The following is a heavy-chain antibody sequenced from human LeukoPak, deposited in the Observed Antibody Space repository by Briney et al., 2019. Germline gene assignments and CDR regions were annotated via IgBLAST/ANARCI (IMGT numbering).Heavy chain of an antibody. J-gene: IGHJ4*02. CDR3: ARDLSNFGEVDY. Sequence: GGSLRLSCAASGFTFSSYSMNWVRQAPGKGLEWVSSISSSSSYIYYVYSVKGRFTISRDNAKNSPYLQMNSLRAEDTAVYYCARDLSNFGEVDYWGQGTLVTVSS. D-gene: IGHD4-11*01. CDR2: ISSSSSYI. V-gene: IGHV3-21*01. CDR1: GFTFSSYS.